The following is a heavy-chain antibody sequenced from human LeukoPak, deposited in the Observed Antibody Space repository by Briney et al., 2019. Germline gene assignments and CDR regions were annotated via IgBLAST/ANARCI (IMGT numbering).Heavy chain of an antibody. CDR2: IYYSGSV. Sequence: SETLSLTCTVSGGSVNFGSSYWSWIRQSPGKALEWIGYIYYSGSVSYNPSLKSRVTISVDTSENQVSLKVNSVTALDTAVYYCARESYGEEDNWGQGTLVTVSS. D-gene: IGHD4-17*01. J-gene: IGHJ4*02. CDR3: ARESYGEEDN. CDR1: GGSVNFGSSY. V-gene: IGHV4-61*01.